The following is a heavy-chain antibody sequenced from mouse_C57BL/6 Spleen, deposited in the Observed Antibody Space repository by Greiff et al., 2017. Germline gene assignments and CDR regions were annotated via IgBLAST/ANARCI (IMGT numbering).Heavy chain of an antibody. J-gene: IGHJ3*01. CDR3: ARSGYYGSSYNWFAY. CDR1: GYTFTSYW. CDR2: IDPSDSYT. D-gene: IGHD1-1*01. V-gene: IGHV1-59*01. Sequence: QVQLQQPGAELVRPGTSVKLSCKASGYTFTSYWMHWVKQRPGQGLEWIGVIDPSDSYTNYNQKFKGKATLTVDTSSSTAYMQLSSLTSEDSAVYYCARSGYYGSSYNWFAYWGQGTLVTVSA.